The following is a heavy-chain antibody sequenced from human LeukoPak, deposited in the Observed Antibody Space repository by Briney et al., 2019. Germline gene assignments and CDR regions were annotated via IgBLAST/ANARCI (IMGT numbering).Heavy chain of an antibody. V-gene: IGHV3-33*01. Sequence: GGSLRLSCAASGFTFSSYGMHWVRQAPGKGLAWVAVIWYDGSNKYYADSVKGRFTISRDNSKNTLYLQMNSLRAEDTAVYYCTRDLYCSSTSCYTWNYYYGMDVWGQGTTVTVSS. CDR1: GFTFSSYG. D-gene: IGHD2-2*02. CDR3: TRDLYCSSTSCYTWNYYYGMDV. J-gene: IGHJ6*02. CDR2: IWYDGSNK.